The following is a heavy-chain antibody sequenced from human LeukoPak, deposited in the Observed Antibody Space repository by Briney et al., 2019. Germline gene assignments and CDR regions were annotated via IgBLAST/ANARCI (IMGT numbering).Heavy chain of an antibody. Sequence: PSETLSLTCAVYGGSFSGYYWSWIRQPPGKGLEWIGEINHSGSTNYNPSLKSRVTISVDTSKNQFSLKLSSVTAADTAVYYCARHPVTIRTWFDPWGQGTLVTVSS. J-gene: IGHJ5*02. CDR3: ARHPVTIRTWFDP. CDR1: GGSFSGYY. CDR2: INHSGST. V-gene: IGHV4-34*01. D-gene: IGHD3-3*01.